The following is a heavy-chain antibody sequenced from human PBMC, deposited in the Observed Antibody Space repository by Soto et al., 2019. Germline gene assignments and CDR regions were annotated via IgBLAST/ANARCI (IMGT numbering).Heavy chain of an antibody. CDR3: ARDLRFSSTNYFDF. Sequence: GSLRLSCPASGFLFTDYYMSWIRQPPGKGLEWLAYIDGSSDYTNSADSVKGRFTISRDNAKNSVFLQMNNLRADDTAVYYCARDLRFSSTNYFDFWGRGTLVTAPQ. CDR2: IDGSSDYT. D-gene: IGHD2-8*01. CDR1: GFLFTDYY. V-gene: IGHV3-11*06. J-gene: IGHJ4*02.